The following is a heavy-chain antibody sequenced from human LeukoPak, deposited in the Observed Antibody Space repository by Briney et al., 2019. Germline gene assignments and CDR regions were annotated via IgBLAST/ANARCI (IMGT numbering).Heavy chain of an antibody. CDR1: GSSISSYY. CDR3: ARGPTYCGGDCYSDY. J-gene: IGHJ4*02. V-gene: IGHV4-59*01. CDR2: IYYSGST. Sequence: SETLSLTCTVSGSSISSYYWSWIRQPPGKGLEWIGYIYYSGSTNYNPSLKSRVTISVDTSKNQFSLKLSSVTAADTAVYYCARGPTYCGGDCYSDYWGQGTLVTVSS. D-gene: IGHD2-21*02.